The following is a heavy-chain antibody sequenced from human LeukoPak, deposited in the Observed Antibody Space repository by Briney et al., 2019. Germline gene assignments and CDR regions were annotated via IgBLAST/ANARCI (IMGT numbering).Heavy chain of an antibody. J-gene: IGHJ4*02. CDR1: GFTYDDYA. CDR3: AREIFGSGSYPDF. V-gene: IGHV3-9*01. Sequence: GRSLRLSCAASGFTYDDYALHWLQHAPGKGLEWVSGISWNSGSIGYADSVKGRFTISRDNSKNTVYLQMNNLRPDDTAVYYCAREIFGSGSYPDFWGQGGLVTVSS. D-gene: IGHD3-10*01. CDR2: ISWNSGSI.